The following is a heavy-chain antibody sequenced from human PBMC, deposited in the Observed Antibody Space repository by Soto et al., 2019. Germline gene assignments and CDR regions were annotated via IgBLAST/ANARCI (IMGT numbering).Heavy chain of an antibody. V-gene: IGHV3-33*01. Sequence: PGGSLRLSCAASGFTFSSYGMHWVRQAPGKGLEWVAVIWYDGSNKYYADSVKGRFTISRDNSKNTLYLQMNSLRAEDTAVYYCASVCSGEFDREFYIDSWGEATLVTVSS. CDR3: ASVCSGEFDREFYIDS. CDR1: GFTFSSYG. D-gene: IGHD2-15*01. J-gene: IGHJ4*02. CDR2: IWYDGSNK.